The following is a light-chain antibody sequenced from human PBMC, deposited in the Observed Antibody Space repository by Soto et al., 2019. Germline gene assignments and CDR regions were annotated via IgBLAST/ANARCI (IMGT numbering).Light chain of an antibody. J-gene: IGKJ2*02. CDR2: EAS. CDR1: QSVSNS. CDR3: QQRSTWPWT. V-gene: IGKV3-11*01. Sequence: EVVLTQSPATLSLSPGERAALYCRASQSVSNSLAWYQQRPGQAPRLLIYEASKRATGIPASFSGSGSGTDFTLTISSLESEDFAVYYCQQRSTWPWTFGQGTNLEI.